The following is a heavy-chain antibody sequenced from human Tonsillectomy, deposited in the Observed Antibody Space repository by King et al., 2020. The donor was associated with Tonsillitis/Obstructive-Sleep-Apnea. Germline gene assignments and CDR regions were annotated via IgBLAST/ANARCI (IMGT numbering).Heavy chain of an antibody. CDR2: IRSKTDGGTT. CDR1: GFTFSNAW. J-gene: IGHJ4*02. D-gene: IGHD2-15*01. V-gene: IGHV3-15*01. Sequence: QLVQSGGGLVKPGGSLRLSCAASGFTFSNAWMSWVLQAPGKGLEWVGRIRSKTDGGTTDYAAPVKGRFTISRDDSKNTLYLQMNSLKSEDTALYYCTTDGPYCSGGTCYYGDDYWGQGTLVTVSS. CDR3: TTDGPYCSGGTCYYGDDY.